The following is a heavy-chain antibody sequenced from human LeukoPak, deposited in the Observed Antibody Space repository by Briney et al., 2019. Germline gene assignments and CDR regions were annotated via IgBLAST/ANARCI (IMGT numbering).Heavy chain of an antibody. D-gene: IGHD4-17*01. CDR2: ISYDGSNK. J-gene: IGHJ4*02. V-gene: IGHV3-30-3*01. Sequence: GGSLRLSCAASGFTFSSYAMHWVRQAPGKGLEGVAVISYDGSNKYYADSVKGRFTISRDNSKNTLYLQMNSLRAEDTAVYYCARGDDYGDYVYLDYWGQGTLVTVSS. CDR3: ARGDDYGDYVYLDY. CDR1: GFTFSSYA.